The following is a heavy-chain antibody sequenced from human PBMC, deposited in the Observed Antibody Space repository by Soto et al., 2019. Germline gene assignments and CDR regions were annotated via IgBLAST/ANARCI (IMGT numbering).Heavy chain of an antibody. CDR2: ISAHNGNT. Sequence: QVHLVQSGAEVKKPGASVKVSCKGSGYAFTTYGITWVRQAPGQGLEWMGWISAHNGNTNYAQKLQGRVTVTRDTSTSTAYMELSILRSDDTAVYYCARVRYADYWGQGAMVTVSS. CDR1: GYAFTTYG. CDR3: ARVRYADY. J-gene: IGHJ4*02. V-gene: IGHV1-18*01. D-gene: IGHD1-1*01.